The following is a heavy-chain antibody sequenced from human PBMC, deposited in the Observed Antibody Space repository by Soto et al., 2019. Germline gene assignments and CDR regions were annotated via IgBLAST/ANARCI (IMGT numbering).Heavy chain of an antibody. V-gene: IGHV1-8*01. Sequence: ASVKVSCKASGYTFTSYDINWVLQATGQGLEWMGWMNPNSGNTGYAQKFQGRVTMTRNTSISTAYMELSSLRSEDTAVYYCARGSYDFWSGYYSDYYYYYYMDVWGKGTTVTVSS. CDR1: GYTFTSYD. CDR3: ARGSYDFWSGYYSDYYYYYYMDV. D-gene: IGHD3-3*01. CDR2: MNPNSGNT. J-gene: IGHJ6*03.